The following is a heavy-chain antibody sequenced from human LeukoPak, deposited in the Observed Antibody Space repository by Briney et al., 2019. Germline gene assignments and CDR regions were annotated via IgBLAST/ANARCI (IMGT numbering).Heavy chain of an antibody. CDR2: INPRNGET. CDR1: GYSLSDNY. D-gene: IGHD3-16*01. V-gene: IGHV1-2*02. CDR3: ARSQFRTTNSGAWGFQP. J-gene: IGHJ1*01. Sequence: GASVKVSCKASGYSLSDNYLHWVRQAPGQRVEWMAWINPRNGETKFAPRFQGRVTLTRDTSITTAYMELSRLRPHDTAVYYCARSQFRTTNSGAWGFQPWGQGTLVTVSS.